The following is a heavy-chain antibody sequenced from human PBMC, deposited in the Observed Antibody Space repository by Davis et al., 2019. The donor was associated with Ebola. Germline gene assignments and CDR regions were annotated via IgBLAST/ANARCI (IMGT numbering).Heavy chain of an antibody. CDR3: TTQDGYNTDYYYYYGMDV. V-gene: IGHV3-15*01. CDR1: GFTFSNAC. J-gene: IGHJ6*02. D-gene: IGHD5-24*01. Sequence: GGSLRLSCAASGFTFSNACMSWVRQAPGKGLEWVGRIKSKTDGGTTDYAAPVKGRFTISRDDSKNTLYLQMNSLKTEDTAVYYCTTQDGYNTDYYYYYGMDVWGQGTTVTVSS. CDR2: IKSKTDGGTT.